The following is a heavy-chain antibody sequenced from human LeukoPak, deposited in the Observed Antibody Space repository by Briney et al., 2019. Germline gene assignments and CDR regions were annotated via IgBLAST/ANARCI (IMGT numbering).Heavy chain of an antibody. CDR1: GGSISSGGYS. V-gene: IGHV4-30-2*01. Sequence: PSQTLSLTCAVSGGSISSGGYSWSWIRQPPGKGLEWIGYIYHSGSTYYNPSLKSRVTISVDRSKNQFSLKLSSVTAADTAVYYCAREGYCSGGSCDNWFDPWGQGTLVTVSS. D-gene: IGHD2-15*01. CDR3: AREGYCSGGSCDNWFDP. J-gene: IGHJ5*02. CDR2: IYHSGST.